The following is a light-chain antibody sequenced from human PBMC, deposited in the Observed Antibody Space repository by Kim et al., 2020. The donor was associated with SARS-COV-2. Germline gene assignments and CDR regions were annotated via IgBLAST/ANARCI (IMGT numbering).Light chain of an antibody. Sequence: VSPGQTARISCSGDKLGDKYACWYQQKPGQSPVLVIYQDSKRPSGIPERFSGSNSGNTATLTISGTQAMDEADYYCQAWDSSIHVVFGGGTQLTVL. J-gene: IGLJ2*01. CDR2: QDS. CDR3: QAWDSSIHVV. CDR1: KLGDKY. V-gene: IGLV3-1*01.